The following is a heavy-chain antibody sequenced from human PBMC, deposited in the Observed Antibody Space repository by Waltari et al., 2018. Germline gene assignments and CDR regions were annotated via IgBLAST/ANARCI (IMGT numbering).Heavy chain of an antibody. D-gene: IGHD1-1*01. Sequence: EVQLVESGGGLVKPGGSLRLSCAASGFPFSTYTMNWCHQAPGKGLEWVSSISGSRTYIYYADSVKGRFTISRDNAKNSLYLQMNSLRAEDTAVYYCARDLNWSAFDYWGQGTLVTVSS. V-gene: IGHV3-21*01. CDR1: GFPFSTYT. J-gene: IGHJ4*02. CDR2: ISGSRTYI. CDR3: ARDLNWSAFDY.